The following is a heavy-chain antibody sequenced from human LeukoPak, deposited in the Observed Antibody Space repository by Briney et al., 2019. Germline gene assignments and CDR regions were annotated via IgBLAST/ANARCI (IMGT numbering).Heavy chain of an antibody. D-gene: IGHD3-9*01. CDR2: INPNSGGT. CDR3: ARQGYDILTGYDNWFDP. J-gene: IGHJ5*02. CDR1: GYTFTGYY. V-gene: IGHV1-2*02. Sequence: ASVKVSCKASGYTFTGYYMHWVGQAPCRGLEWVGWINPNSGGTNYAQKFQGRVTMTRDTSISTAYMELSRVRSDDTAVYYCARQGYDILTGYDNWFDPWGQGTLVTVSS.